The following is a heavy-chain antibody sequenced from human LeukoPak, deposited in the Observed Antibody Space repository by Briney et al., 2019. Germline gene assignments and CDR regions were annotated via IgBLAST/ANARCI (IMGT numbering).Heavy chain of an antibody. D-gene: IGHD6-13*01. Sequence: SETLSLTCTVSGGSISGYYWSWIRQPPGKGLEWIGEISHSEYTNDNPSLRSQVTISVDKSKNQFSLTLRSVTAADTAVYYCARVPLVASAGNTFDDWGQGTLVTVSS. J-gene: IGHJ4*02. CDR2: ISHSEYT. V-gene: IGHV4-34*01. CDR3: ARVPLVASAGNTFDD. CDR1: GGSISGYY.